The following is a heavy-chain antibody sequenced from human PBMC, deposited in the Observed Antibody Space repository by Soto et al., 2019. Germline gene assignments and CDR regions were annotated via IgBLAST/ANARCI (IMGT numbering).Heavy chain of an antibody. Sequence: QVQLVESGGGVVQPGRSLRLSCAASGFTFSSYGMHWVRQAPGKGLEWVAVIWYDGSNKYYADSVKGRFTISRDNSKNTLYLQMNSLRAEDTAVYYCARGGSYWRRPLFFFDYWGQGTLVTVSS. CDR2: IWYDGSNK. J-gene: IGHJ4*02. CDR3: ARGGSYWRRPLFFFDY. V-gene: IGHV3-33*01. CDR1: GFTFSSYG. D-gene: IGHD1-26*01.